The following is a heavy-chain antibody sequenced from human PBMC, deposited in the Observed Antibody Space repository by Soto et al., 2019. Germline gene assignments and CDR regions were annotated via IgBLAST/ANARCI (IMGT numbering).Heavy chain of an antibody. J-gene: IGHJ4*02. V-gene: IGHV3-23*01. CDR3: ATFPIYDYGYDDDY. CDR2: MSGSGDTT. D-gene: IGHD4-17*01. CDR1: EFTFSRYV. Sequence: GGSLRLSCVASEFTFSRYVRSWVRQAPGKGLEWVSTMSGSGDTTYYGDSVRGRFAISRDKSKNTLYLQMSSLRAEDTAVYYCATFPIYDYGYDDDYWGQGTLITVSS.